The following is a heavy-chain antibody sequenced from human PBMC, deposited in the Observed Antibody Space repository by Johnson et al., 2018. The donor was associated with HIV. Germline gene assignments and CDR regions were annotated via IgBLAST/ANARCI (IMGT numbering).Heavy chain of an antibody. CDR3: ASSIPPYSSSSVAFDI. CDR1: GFTFSSYA. CDR2: ISSSGSTI. V-gene: IGHV3-48*04. J-gene: IGHJ3*02. D-gene: IGHD6-6*01. Sequence: EQLVESGGGLIQPGGSLRLSCAASGFTFSSYAMSWVRQAPGKGLEWVSAISSSGSTIYYADSVKGRFTISRDNAKNSLYLQMNSLRAVDTAVYYCASSIPPYSSSSVAFDIWGQGTMVTVSS.